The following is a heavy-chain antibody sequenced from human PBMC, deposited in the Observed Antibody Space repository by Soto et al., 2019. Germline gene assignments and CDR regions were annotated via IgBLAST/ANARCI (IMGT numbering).Heavy chain of an antibody. V-gene: IGHV3-21*01. CDR1: GFTFSSYS. J-gene: IGHJ4*02. Sequence: EVQLVESGGGLVKPGGSLRLSCAASGFTFSSYSMNWVRQAPGKGLEWVSSISSSSSYIYYADSVKGRFTISRDNAKNTLYLQMNSLRAEDTAVYYCARGLTGKFDYWGQGTLVTVSS. CDR3: ARGLTGKFDY. CDR2: ISSSSSYI. D-gene: IGHD7-27*01.